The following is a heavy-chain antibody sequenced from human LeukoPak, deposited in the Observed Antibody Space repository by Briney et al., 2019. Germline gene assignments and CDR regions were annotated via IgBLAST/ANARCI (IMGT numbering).Heavy chain of an antibody. Sequence: GGSLRLSCAVSGFTFSDHYMDWVRQAPGKGLEWVGRSRNRAKSYTTDYAASVKGRFTISRDDSKSTLYLQMNSLETEDTAVYYCSRDSTGDHWGQGTLVSVSS. CDR1: GFTFSDHY. CDR2: SRNRAKSYTT. V-gene: IGHV3-72*01. CDR3: SRDSTGDH. J-gene: IGHJ4*02.